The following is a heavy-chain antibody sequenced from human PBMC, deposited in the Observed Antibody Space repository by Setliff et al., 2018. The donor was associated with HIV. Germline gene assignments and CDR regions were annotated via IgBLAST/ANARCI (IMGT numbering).Heavy chain of an antibody. CDR1: GYNFFSYG. V-gene: IGHV1-18*01. Sequence: ASVKVSCKASGYNFFSYGISWVRQAPGQGLEWMGWISTFDGNTDYAQNVQDRVTMTTDTSTSTAYMELRSLRSDDTAVYYCARACPPTGYYDFWSGYYFFDYWGQGTLVTVSS. CDR2: ISTFDGNT. J-gene: IGHJ4*02. CDR3: ARACPPTGYYDFWSGYYFFDY. D-gene: IGHD3-3*01.